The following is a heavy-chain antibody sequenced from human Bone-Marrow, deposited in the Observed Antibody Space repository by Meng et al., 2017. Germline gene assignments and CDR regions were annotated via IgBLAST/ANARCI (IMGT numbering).Heavy chain of an antibody. V-gene: IGHV1-2*06. CDR2: INPNSGGT. Sequence: VPLVQSGPQVKNPWASVNPSCKPPGYTFAAYWIHVLRQAPGQVHEWMGRINPNSGGTNYAQKFQGRVTMTRDTSISTAYMELSRLRSDDTAVYYCARLRLGSGSYYNDWFDPWGQGTLVTVSS. CDR3: ARLRLGSGSYYNDWFDP. D-gene: IGHD3-10*01. J-gene: IGHJ5*02. CDR1: GYTFAAYW.